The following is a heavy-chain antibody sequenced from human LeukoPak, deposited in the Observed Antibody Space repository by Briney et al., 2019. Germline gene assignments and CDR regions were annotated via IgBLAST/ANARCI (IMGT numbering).Heavy chain of an antibody. CDR1: GYAFATYG. Sequence: ASVKVSCKASGYAFATYGITWVRQAPGQGLEWMGWISAYNGNTNYAQKLQGRVTMTTDTSTSTAYMELRSLRSDDTAVYYCARDMRSLAWFDPWGQGTLVTVSS. CDR3: ARDMRSLAWFDP. CDR2: ISAYNGNT. J-gene: IGHJ5*02. D-gene: IGHD2-2*01. V-gene: IGHV1-18*04.